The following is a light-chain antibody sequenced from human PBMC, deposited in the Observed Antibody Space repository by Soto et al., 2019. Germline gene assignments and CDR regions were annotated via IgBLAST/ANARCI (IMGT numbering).Light chain of an antibody. CDR1: SSDVGGYNY. CDR2: EVS. Sequence: QSALTQPASVSGSPGQSITISCTGSSSDVGGYNYVSWYQQYPGKAPKLMIYEVSNWPSGVSNRFSGSKSGNTASLTISGLQAEDEADYYCSSYTSSSTPVFGGGTKLTVL. J-gene: IGLJ3*02. V-gene: IGLV2-14*01. CDR3: SSYTSSSTPV.